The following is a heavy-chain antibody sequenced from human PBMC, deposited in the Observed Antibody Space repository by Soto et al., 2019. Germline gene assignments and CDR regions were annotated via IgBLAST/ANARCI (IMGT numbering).Heavy chain of an antibody. CDR3: ARLVRDCTNGVCYPYYYYYYYMDV. J-gene: IGHJ6*03. V-gene: IGHV4-59*12. CDR2: IYYSGST. D-gene: IGHD2-8*01. Sequence: SETLSLTCTVSGGSISSDYWSWIRQPPGKGLEWIGYIYYSGSTNYNPSLKSRVTISVDTSKNQFSLKLSSVTAADTAVYYCARLVRDCTNGVCYPYYYYYYYMDVWGKGTTVTVSS. CDR1: GGSISSDY.